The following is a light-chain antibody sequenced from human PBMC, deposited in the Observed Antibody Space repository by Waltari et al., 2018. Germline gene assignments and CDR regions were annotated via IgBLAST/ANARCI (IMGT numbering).Light chain of an antibody. CDR2: DVS. J-gene: IGLJ2*01. CDR3: FSYAGSNAVA. CDR1: SNDIGSYSF. V-gene: IGLV2-23*02. Sequence: QSALTQPAAVSGSPGQSITVTCIGTSNDIGSYSFFSWFQQHPGTAPTLTIYDVSERHLRVLNRFSVSKPGNTASLKIAGVQAEDEADYYCFSYAGSNAVAFGGRTRVTVL.